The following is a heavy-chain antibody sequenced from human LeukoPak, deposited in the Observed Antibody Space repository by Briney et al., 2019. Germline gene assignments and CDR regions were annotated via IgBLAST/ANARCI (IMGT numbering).Heavy chain of an antibody. D-gene: IGHD6-19*01. V-gene: IGHV1-69*13. CDR1: GGTFSSYA. CDR2: IIPIFGTA. CDR3: ATSQNETRYSSGWSYYFDY. Sequence: SVKVSCKASGGTFSSYAISWVRQAPGQGLEWMGGIIPIFGTANYAQKFQGRVTITADESTSTAYMELGSLRSEDTAVYYCATSQNETRYSSGWSYYFDYWGQGTLVTVSS. J-gene: IGHJ4*02.